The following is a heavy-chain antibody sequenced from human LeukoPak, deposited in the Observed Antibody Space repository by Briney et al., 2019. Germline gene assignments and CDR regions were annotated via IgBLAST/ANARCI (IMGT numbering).Heavy chain of an antibody. Sequence: GATVKISCKASGYTFTDYYMHWVQQAPGKGLEWMGRVDPEDGETIYAEKFQGRVTITADTSTDTAYMELSSLRSEDTAVYYCATDRRGYYYDSSGLGMDVWAKGPRSPSPQ. CDR3: ATDRRGYYYDSSGLGMDV. D-gene: IGHD3-22*01. J-gene: IGHJ6*04. CDR2: VDPEDGET. CDR1: GYTFTDYY. V-gene: IGHV1-69-2*01.